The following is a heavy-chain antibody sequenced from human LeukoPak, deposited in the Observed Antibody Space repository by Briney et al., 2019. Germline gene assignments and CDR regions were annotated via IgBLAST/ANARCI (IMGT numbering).Heavy chain of an antibody. J-gene: IGHJ3*02. V-gene: IGHV4-59*01. CDR2: IYYSGST. D-gene: IGHD3-22*01. CDR3: ARVDSSVDAFDI. CDR1: GGSISSYY. Sequence: PSETLSLTRTVSGGSISSYYWSWIRQPPGKGLEWIGYIYYSGSTNYNPSLKSRVTISVDTSKNQFSLKLSSVTAADTAVYYCARVDSSVDAFDIWGQGTMVTVSS.